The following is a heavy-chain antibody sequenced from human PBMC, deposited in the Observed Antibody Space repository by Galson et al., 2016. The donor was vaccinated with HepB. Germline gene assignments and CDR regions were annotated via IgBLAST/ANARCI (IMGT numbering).Heavy chain of an antibody. CDR3: ARAAVGTFYYYYGMDV. CDR1: GGTFRSYA. D-gene: IGHD6-13*01. V-gene: IGHV1-69*13. CDR2: ITPVFGTI. Sequence: SVKVSCKASGGTFRSYAISWVRQAPGQGLEWMGGITPVFGTINYAQKFLGRVTITADESTGTGLMELSSLRSEDSAVYYCARAAVGTFYYYYGMDVWGQGTTVTVSS. J-gene: IGHJ6*02.